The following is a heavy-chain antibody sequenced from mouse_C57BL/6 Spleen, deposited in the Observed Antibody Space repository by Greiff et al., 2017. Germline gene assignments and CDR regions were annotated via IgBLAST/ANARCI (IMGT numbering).Heavy chain of an antibody. D-gene: IGHD2-2*01. CDR1: GFTFSSYG. J-gene: IGHJ3*01. V-gene: IGHV5-6*01. Sequence: EVQVVESGGDLVKPGGSLKLSCAASGFTFSSYGMSWVRQTPDKRLEWVATISSGGSYTYYPDSVKGRFTISRDNAKNTLYLQMSSLKSEDTAMYYCARPLTGTWFAYWGQGTLVTVSA. CDR3: ARPLTGTWFAY. CDR2: ISSGGSYT.